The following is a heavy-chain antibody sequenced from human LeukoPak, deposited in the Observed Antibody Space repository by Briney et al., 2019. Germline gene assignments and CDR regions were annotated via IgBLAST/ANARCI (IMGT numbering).Heavy chain of an antibody. Sequence: PGGSLRLSCTASGFTFGDYAMSWFRQAPGKGLEWVGFIISKAYSGTTEYAASVKGRFTISRDDSKSIAYLQMNSLKTEDTAVYYCTRPLVGYCSGGSCGVLDYWGQGTLVTVSS. CDR2: IISKAYSGTT. CDR1: GFTFGDYA. D-gene: IGHD2-15*01. J-gene: IGHJ4*02. V-gene: IGHV3-49*03. CDR3: TRPLVGYCSGGSCGVLDY.